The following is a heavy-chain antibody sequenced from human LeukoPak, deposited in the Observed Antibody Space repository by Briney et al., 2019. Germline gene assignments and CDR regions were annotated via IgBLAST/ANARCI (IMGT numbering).Heavy chain of an antibody. D-gene: IGHD2-15*01. CDR2: IKSKTDGGTT. Sequence: AGSLRLSCAASGFTFSNAWMSWVRQAPGKGLEWVGRIKSKTDGGTTDYAAPVKGRFTISRDDSKNTLYLQMNSLKTEDTAVYYCTTLLVFPETRTYYFDYWGQGTLVTVSS. CDR3: TTLLVFPETRTYYFDY. CDR1: GFTFSNAW. V-gene: IGHV3-15*01. J-gene: IGHJ4*02.